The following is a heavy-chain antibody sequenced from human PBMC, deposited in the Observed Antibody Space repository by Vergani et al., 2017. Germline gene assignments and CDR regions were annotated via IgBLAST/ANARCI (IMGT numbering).Heavy chain of an antibody. V-gene: IGHV1-2*02. J-gene: IGHJ4*02. CDR3: ARDSYDSSGLGHLHY. CDR2: INPNSGGT. D-gene: IGHD3-22*01. Sequence: QVQLVQSGAEVKKPGASVKVSCKASGYTFTGYYMHWVRQAPGQGLEWMGWINPNSGGTNYAQKFQGRVTMTRDTSISTAYMELSRLRSDDTAVYYCARDSYDSSGLGHLHYWGQGTLVTVSS. CDR1: GYTFTGYY.